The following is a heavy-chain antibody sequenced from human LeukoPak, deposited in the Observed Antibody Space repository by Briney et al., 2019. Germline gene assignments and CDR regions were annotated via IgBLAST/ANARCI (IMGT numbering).Heavy chain of an antibody. D-gene: IGHD2-8*02. CDR2: ISSSSSTI. CDR3: ATYRQVLLPFES. V-gene: IGHV3-48*01. Sequence: GGSLRLSCVASGFTFSSYSMNWVRQAPGKGLEWVSYISSSSSTIYYADSVKGRFTISRDNAQDSLYLQMNSLRAEDTAIYYCATYRQVLLPFESWGQGTLVTVSS. J-gene: IGHJ4*02. CDR1: GFTFSSYS.